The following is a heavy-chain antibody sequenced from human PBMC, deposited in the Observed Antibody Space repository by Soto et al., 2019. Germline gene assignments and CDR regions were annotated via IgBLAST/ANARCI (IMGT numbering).Heavy chain of an antibody. D-gene: IGHD4-17*01. Sequence: QVQLVQSGAEVKKPGASVKVSCKASGYTFTSYDINWVRQATGQGLEWMGWLTTNSGNTGYAQQFQGRGTMTMNTSISTAYMEVSSLRSEDTAVYSCARGPVGDYRYYYGMDVWGQGTTVTVSS. J-gene: IGHJ6*02. CDR2: LTTNSGNT. V-gene: IGHV1-8*01. CDR3: ARGPVGDYRYYYGMDV. CDR1: GYTFTSYD.